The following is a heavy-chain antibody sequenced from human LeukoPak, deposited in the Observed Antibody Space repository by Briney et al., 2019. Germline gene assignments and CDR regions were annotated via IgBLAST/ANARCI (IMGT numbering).Heavy chain of an antibody. J-gene: IGHJ4*02. CDR1: GGSISSYY. CDR2: IYYSGST. Sequence: SETLSLTCTVSGGSISSYYWSWIRQPPGKGLEWMGYIYYSGSTNYNPSLKSRVTISVDTSKNQFSLKLSSVTAADTAVYYCARVSIGSGWYFDYWGQGTLVTVSS. V-gene: IGHV4-59*01. CDR3: ARVSIGSGWYFDY. D-gene: IGHD6-19*01.